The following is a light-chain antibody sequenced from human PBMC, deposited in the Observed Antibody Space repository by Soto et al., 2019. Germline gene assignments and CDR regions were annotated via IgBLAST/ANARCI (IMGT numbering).Light chain of an antibody. CDR1: QSLLHRDGYNY. J-gene: IGKJ5*01. CDR3: MQGSQTPPT. CDR2: LGS. Sequence: DIVMTQSPLSLPVTPGEPASISCRSRQSLLHRDGYNYLDWYLQKPGQSPQLLIYLGSNRASGVPDRFSGSGSGTDFTLKISRVEADDVGVYYCMQGSQTPPTFGQGTRLEIK. V-gene: IGKV2-28*01.